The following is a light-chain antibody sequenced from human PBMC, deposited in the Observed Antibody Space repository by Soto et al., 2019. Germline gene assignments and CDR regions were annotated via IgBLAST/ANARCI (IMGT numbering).Light chain of an antibody. Sequence: QLVLTQPPSVSGAPGQRVTISCAGSTSNIGAGYDVHWYQQLPGTAPKLLMYGNNNRPSGVPDRFSGSKSGTSASLAITGLQAEDEADYYCQSYDSSLSGWVFGGGTKLTVL. CDR2: GNN. CDR1: TSNIGAGYD. V-gene: IGLV1-40*01. CDR3: QSYDSSLSGWV. J-gene: IGLJ3*02.